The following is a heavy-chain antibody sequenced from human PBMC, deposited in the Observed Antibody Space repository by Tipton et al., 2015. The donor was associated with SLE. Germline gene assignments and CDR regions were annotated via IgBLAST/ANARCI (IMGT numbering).Heavy chain of an antibody. CDR1: GFTFSSYG. J-gene: IGHJ5*02. Sequence: SLRLSCAASGFTFSSYGMHWVRQAPGKGLAGVSFIHHDGSYEYYADSVTGRFTISRDNSKNTLYLQMNGLRAEDTAVYYCARGELPVAIDRWFDPWGQGTPVTVSS. CDR2: IHHDGSYE. D-gene: IGHD2-2*02. V-gene: IGHV3-30*02. CDR3: ARGELPVAIDRWFDP.